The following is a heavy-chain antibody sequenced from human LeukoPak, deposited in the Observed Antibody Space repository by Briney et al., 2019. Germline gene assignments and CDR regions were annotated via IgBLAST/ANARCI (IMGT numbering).Heavy chain of an antibody. CDR1: GFPFSTYA. V-gene: IGHV3-23*01. J-gene: IGHJ4*02. D-gene: IGHD6-13*01. CDR3: AKDRLPDGRWSLDY. Sequence: GGSLRLSCAASGFPFSTYAMNWVRQAPGKGLEWVSGLYGSGGGIQYADSVKGRFTISRVNSRNTLYLQMDSLRAEDTALYYCAKDRLPDGRWSLDYWGQGTLVTVSS. CDR2: LYGSGGGI.